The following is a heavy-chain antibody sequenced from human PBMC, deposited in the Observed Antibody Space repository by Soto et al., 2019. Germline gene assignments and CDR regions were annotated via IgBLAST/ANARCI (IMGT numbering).Heavy chain of an antibody. CDR3: ARGPWEGTMVRGGRMDV. CDR2: ISYDGSNK. CDR1: GFTFSSYA. J-gene: IGHJ6*02. Sequence: QVQLVESGGGVVQPGRSLRLSCAASGFTFSSYAMHWVRQAPGKGLEWVAVISYDGSNKYYADSVKGRFTISRDNSKNTLYLQMNSLRAEDTAVYYCARGPWEGTMVRGGRMDVWGQGTTVTVSS. V-gene: IGHV3-30-3*01. D-gene: IGHD3-10*01.